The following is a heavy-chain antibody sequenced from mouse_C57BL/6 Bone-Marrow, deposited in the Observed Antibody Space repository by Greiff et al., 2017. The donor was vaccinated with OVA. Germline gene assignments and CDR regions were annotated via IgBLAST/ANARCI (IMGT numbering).Heavy chain of an antibody. CDR1: GYTFTSYW. J-gene: IGHJ4*01. V-gene: IGHV1-52*01. CDR2: IDPSDSET. CDR3: ARRGVTGTYAMDY. Sequence: VQLQQPGAELVRPGSSVKLSCKASGYTFTSYWMHWVKQRPIQGLEWIGNIDPSDSETPYNQKFKDKATLTVDKSSSTAYMQLSSLTSEDSAVYYCARRGVTGTYAMDYWGQGTSVTVSS. D-gene: IGHD4-1*01.